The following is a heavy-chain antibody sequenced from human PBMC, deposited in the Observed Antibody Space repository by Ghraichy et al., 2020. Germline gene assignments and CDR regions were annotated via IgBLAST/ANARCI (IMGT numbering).Heavy chain of an antibody. V-gene: IGHV3-30-3*01. CDR1: GFTFSSYA. CDR2: ISYDGSNK. Sequence: PRLSCAASGFTFSSYAMHWVRQAPGKGLEWVAVISYDGSNKYYADSVKGRFTISRDNSKNTLYLQMNSLRAEDTAVYYCARDQDAFDIWGQGTMVTVSS. CDR3: ARDQDAFDI. J-gene: IGHJ3*02.